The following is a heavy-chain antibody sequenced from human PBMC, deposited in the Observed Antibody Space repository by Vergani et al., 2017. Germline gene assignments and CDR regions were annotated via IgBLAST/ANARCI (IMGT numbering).Heavy chain of an antibody. V-gene: IGHV1-69*06. J-gene: IGHJ6*02. CDR3: AREPGTYSSTWYVYHSGMDV. CDR2: IIPIFGTA. CDR1: GGTFSTYA. Sequence: QVQLVQSGAEVKKPGSSVTVSCKASGGTFSTYAINWVRQAPGQGLAWMGGIIPIFGTANYAQKFQDRVTTTADKSTSTAYMELSILRSEDTAVYYCAREPGTYSSTWYVYHSGMDVWGQGTTVTVSS. D-gene: IGHD6-13*01.